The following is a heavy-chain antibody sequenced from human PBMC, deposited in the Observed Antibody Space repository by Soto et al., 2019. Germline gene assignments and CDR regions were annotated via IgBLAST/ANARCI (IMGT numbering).Heavy chain of an antibody. V-gene: IGHV4-39*02. Sequence: SETLSLTCTVSCGSISSSSYYWGWIRQPPGKGLEWIGSIYYSGSTYYNPSLKSRVTISVDTSKNQFSLKLSSVTAADTAVYYCAREGLFPSGPGGNYYYYGMDVWGQGTTVTVSS. CDR2: IYYSGST. J-gene: IGHJ6*02. D-gene: IGHD3-22*01. CDR1: CGSISSSSYY. CDR3: AREGLFPSGPGGNYYYYGMDV.